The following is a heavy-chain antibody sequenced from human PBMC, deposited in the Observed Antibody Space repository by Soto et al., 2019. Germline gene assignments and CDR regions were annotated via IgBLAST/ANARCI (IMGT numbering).Heavy chain of an antibody. J-gene: IGHJ5*02. D-gene: IGHD3-9*01. CDR3: AKDPSTGHADL. CDR1: TGYA. Sequence: LRLSCTALTGYAMSWVRRGPGKGLEWISTISPTGNTHYADSVEGRFTISRDDSKNTFYLQMNNLRADDTDVYYCAKDPSTGHADLWGQGTLVTVSS. V-gene: IGHV3-23*01. CDR2: ISPTGNT.